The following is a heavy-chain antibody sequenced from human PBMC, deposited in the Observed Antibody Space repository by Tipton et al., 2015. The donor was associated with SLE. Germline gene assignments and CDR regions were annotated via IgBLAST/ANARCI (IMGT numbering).Heavy chain of an antibody. Sequence: QSGPEVKKPGESLKISCKGSGYSFTSHWIGWARQMPGKGLEWMGIIYPGDSDTRYSPSFQGQVTISADKSISTAYLQWSSLKASDTAMYYCAAGSVEMTTLFDYWGQGTLVTVSS. CDR3: AAGSVEMTTLFDY. CDR1: GYSFTSHW. J-gene: IGHJ4*02. CDR2: IYPGDSDT. V-gene: IGHV5-51*03. D-gene: IGHD5-24*01.